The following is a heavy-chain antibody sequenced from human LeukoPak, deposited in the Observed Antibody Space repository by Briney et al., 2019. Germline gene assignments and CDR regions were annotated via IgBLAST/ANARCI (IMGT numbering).Heavy chain of an antibody. Sequence: GRSLRLSGAASGFTFSSYGMHWVRQAPGKGLEWVAVISYDGSNKYYADSVKGRFTISRDNSKNTLYLQMNSLRAEDTAVYYCAKDKHSYGQARGSYGMDVWGQGTTVTVSS. D-gene: IGHD5-18*01. J-gene: IGHJ6*02. V-gene: IGHV3-30*18. CDR2: ISYDGSNK. CDR1: GFTFSSYG. CDR3: AKDKHSYGQARGSYGMDV.